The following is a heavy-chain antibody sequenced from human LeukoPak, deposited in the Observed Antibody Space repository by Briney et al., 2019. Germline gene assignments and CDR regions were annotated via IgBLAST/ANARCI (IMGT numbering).Heavy chain of an antibody. J-gene: IGHJ4*02. CDR3: ARESKLSYFDY. D-gene: IGHD2-15*01. V-gene: IGHV4-34*01. Sequence: SETLSLTCAVYGGSFSDYYWAWIRQPPGEGLEWIGAIDHDGATSYNPSLKSRVTFSVDTSKSQFSLKLSSVTAADTAVYYCARESKLSYFDYWGQGSLVTVSS. CDR1: GGSFSDYY. CDR2: IDHDGAT.